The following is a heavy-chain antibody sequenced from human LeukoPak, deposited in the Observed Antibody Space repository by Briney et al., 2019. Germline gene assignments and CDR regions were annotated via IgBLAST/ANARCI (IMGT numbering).Heavy chain of an antibody. Sequence: GGSLRLSCAASGFTFSSYAMHWVRQAPGKGLEWVSGISWNSGSIGYADSVKGRFTISRDNAKNSLYLQVNSLRAEDTALYYCAKDIAAAPNYTFDPWGQGTLVTVSS. CDR3: AKDIAAAPNYTFDP. CDR1: GFTFSSYA. D-gene: IGHD6-13*01. V-gene: IGHV3-9*01. J-gene: IGHJ5*02. CDR2: ISWNSGSI.